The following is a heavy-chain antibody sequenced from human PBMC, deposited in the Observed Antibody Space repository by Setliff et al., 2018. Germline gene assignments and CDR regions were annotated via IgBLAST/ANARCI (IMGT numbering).Heavy chain of an antibody. V-gene: IGHV4-4*07. CDR2: IYIGGSA. D-gene: IGHD6-19*01. Sequence: SETLSLTCPVSCGSTSSYYWSWIRQPAGKGLEWIGHIYIGGSANYNPSLKSRVTMSIDTSKNQFSLKLNSVTAADMAVYYCAREQWLDPPGYYYMDVWAKGTTVTVSS. J-gene: IGHJ6*03. CDR3: AREQWLDPPGYYYMDV. CDR1: CGSTSSYY.